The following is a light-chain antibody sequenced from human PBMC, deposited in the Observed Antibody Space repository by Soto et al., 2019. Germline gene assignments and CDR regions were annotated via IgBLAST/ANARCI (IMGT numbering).Light chain of an antibody. CDR2: GAS. CDR1: LSVSNNY. Sequence: DNVLTQSPGTLSLSPGDRVTLSCRASLSVSNNYLAWYQQKPGQAPRLLIYGASSRATGIPDRFSGSGSGTDFTLTISRLEPEDFAVYYCQQYAGSPYTFGQGTKLESK. V-gene: IGKV3-20*01. J-gene: IGKJ2*01. CDR3: QQYAGSPYT.